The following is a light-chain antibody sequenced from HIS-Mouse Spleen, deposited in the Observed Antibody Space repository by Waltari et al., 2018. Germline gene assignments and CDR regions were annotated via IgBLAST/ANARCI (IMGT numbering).Light chain of an antibody. J-gene: IGKJ5*01. Sequence: IGLTQSPPTLSLSPGTRATLSGRASQSVSSYLACYQQKPGQAPMLLIYDASNRATGTPARCSGSAPRTDFTPTISSLEPEVFAVYYCQQRSNWHTFGQGTRLEIK. V-gene: IGKV3D-11*02. CDR3: QQRSNWHT. CDR2: DAS. CDR1: QSVSSY.